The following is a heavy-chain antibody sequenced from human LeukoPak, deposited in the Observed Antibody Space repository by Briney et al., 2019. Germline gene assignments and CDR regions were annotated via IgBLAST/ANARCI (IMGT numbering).Heavy chain of an antibody. D-gene: IGHD6-13*01. Sequence: SETLSLTCTVSGGSISSSSYYWGWIRQPPGKGLAWIGSIYYSGSTYYNPSLKSRVTISVDTSKNQFSLKLSYVTAADTAVYYCARGGAAVRSRWFDPWGQGTLVTVSS. CDR1: GGSISSSSYY. CDR3: ARGGAAVRSRWFDP. CDR2: IYYSGST. J-gene: IGHJ5*02. V-gene: IGHV4-39*07.